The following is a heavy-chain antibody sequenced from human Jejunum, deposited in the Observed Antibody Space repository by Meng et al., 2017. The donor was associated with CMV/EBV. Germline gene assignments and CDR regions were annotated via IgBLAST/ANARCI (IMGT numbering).Heavy chain of an antibody. J-gene: IGHJ4*02. D-gene: IGHD2-2*01. CDR2: IHDTGST. V-gene: IGHV4-31*02. Sequence: GSLSSGGYYWSWIRQHPGMGLEWIGYIHDTGSTHTNPSLTNRVTMSVDTSQNQFSLKLSSVIVADTAVYYCARELCTTTSCSYDYWGQGTRVTVSS. CDR3: ARELCTTTSCSYDY. CDR1: GSLSSGGYY.